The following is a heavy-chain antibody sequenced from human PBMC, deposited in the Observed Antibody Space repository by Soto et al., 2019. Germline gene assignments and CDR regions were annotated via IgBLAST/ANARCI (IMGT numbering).Heavy chain of an antibody. Sequence: SEPLSLTCTVSGGSMRDYFWTWIRQPSGKGLESIGYIHYSGTTSFFPSYNPSLRSRVTISEDTSKNQFSLKLLSVTTADTAVYFCAAGEASSRNLAPYYLDFWGQGTLVTVSS. CDR2: IHYSGTT. CDR3: AAGEASSRNLAPYYLDF. V-gene: IGHV4-59*01. D-gene: IGHD6-13*01. J-gene: IGHJ4*02. CDR1: GGSMRDYF.